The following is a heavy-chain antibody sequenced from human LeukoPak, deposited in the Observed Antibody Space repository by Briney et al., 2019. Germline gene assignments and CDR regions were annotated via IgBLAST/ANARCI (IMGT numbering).Heavy chain of an antibody. V-gene: IGHV4-59*01. CDR2: IYYSGST. Sequence: SETLSLTCTVSGGSISSYYWSWIRQPPGKGLEWIGYIYYSGSTNYNPSLKSRVTISVDTSKSQFSLKLSSVTAADTAVYYCARAYYDILTGYEGDAFDIWGQGTMVTVSS. D-gene: IGHD3-9*01. J-gene: IGHJ3*02. CDR3: ARAYYDILTGYEGDAFDI. CDR1: GGSISSYY.